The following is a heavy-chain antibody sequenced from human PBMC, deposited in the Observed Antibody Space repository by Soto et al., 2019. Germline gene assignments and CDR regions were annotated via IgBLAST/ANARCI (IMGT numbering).Heavy chain of an antibody. CDR2: IYYSGST. V-gene: IGHV4-59*01. Sequence: SETLSLTCTVSGGSISSYYWSWIRQPPGKGLEWIGYIYYSGSTNYNPSLKSRVTISVDTSKNQFSLKLSSVTAADTAVYYCARSYTVTDYYYYMDVWGKGTTVTVSS. D-gene: IGHD4-17*01. CDR1: GGSISSYY. J-gene: IGHJ6*03. CDR3: ARSYTVTDYYYYMDV.